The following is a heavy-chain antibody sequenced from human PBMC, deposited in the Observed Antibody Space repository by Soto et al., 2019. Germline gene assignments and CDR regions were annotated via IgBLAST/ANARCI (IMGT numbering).Heavy chain of an antibody. D-gene: IGHD6-19*01. Sequence: SETLSLTCTVSGDSLSSATYSWSWIRQPPGKGLEWVGFIYRSGVTSYNPSLDSRVTISLDRSTNQCSLKLTSVTAADTAVYFCAGMPYTSGLRFDPWGPGTLVTVSS. CDR2: IYRSGVT. CDR3: AGMPYTSGLRFDP. V-gene: IGHV4-30-2*01. CDR1: GDSLSSATYS. J-gene: IGHJ5*02.